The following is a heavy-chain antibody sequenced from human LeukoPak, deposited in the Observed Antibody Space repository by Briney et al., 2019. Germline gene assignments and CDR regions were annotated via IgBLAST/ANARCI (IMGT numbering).Heavy chain of an antibody. Sequence: SESLTLTCAVYGGSFSGYYLSWVRQSPGKGLEWIGEINHSGSTNYNPSLKSRVTISLVTSKNQFSLKLSSLTAADTAVYYCARGSTGPQDAFDIWGQGTMVTVSS. CDR1: GGSFSGYY. J-gene: IGHJ3*02. CDR3: ARGSTGPQDAFDI. CDR2: INHSGST. V-gene: IGHV4-34*01.